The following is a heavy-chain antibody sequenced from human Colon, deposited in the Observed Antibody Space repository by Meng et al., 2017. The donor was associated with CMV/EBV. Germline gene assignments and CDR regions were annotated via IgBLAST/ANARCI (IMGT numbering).Heavy chain of an antibody. CDR2: IYYIGDT. D-gene: IGHD6-13*01. CDR3: ARESRGSWYDNWFDP. V-gene: IGHV4-59*02. Sequence: SETLSLTCSVSGGSVSNYFWSWIRQSPGRGLEWIGYIYYIGDTTYNPSLKSRVTMSIDTSKNQFSLKVTSVTAADTAVYYCARESRGSWYDNWFDPWGQGTLVTVSS. CDR1: GGSVSNYF. J-gene: IGHJ5*02.